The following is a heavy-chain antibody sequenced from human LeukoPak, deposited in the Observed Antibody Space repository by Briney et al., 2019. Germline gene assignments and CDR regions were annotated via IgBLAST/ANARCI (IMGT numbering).Heavy chain of an antibody. CDR2: INPSGGGT. V-gene: IGHV1-46*01. CDR3: ARGVHIRTYDSNHNRFDP. D-gene: IGHD3-22*01. CDR1: GYIFTNYY. Sequence: GASVKVSCKASGYIFTNYYMYWVRQAPGQGLEWMGLINPSGGGTRYAQKFQGRVTMTRDMSTSTIYMELSSLRSEDTAVYYCARGVHIRTYDSNHNRFDPWGRGTLVTVSS. J-gene: IGHJ5*02.